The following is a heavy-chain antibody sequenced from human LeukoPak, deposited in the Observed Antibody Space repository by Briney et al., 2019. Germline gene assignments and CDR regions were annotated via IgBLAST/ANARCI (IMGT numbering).Heavy chain of an antibody. V-gene: IGHV4-4*07. Sequence: SETLSLTCTVSGGSIGSYYWSWIRQPAGKGLEWIGRIYTSGSTNYNPSLKSRVTMSVDTSKNQFSLKLSSVTAADTAVYYCARGYDILTGYYGGDAFDIWGQGTMVTVSS. D-gene: IGHD3-9*01. CDR1: GGSIGSYY. CDR3: ARGYDILTGYYGGDAFDI. J-gene: IGHJ3*02. CDR2: IYTSGST.